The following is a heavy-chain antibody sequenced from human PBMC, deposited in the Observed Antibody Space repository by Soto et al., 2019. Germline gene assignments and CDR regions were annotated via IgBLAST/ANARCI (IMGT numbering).Heavy chain of an antibody. D-gene: IGHD1-26*01. CDR3: VRGWGLDP. J-gene: IGHJ5*02. V-gene: IGHV3-7*04. Sequence: EVQLVESGGGLVQPAGSLRLSCAASGFTFSSYWMTWVRQAPGKGLQWVANIKQDGSEKYYVDSVKGRFTTSRDNVKTSLYMQMNSLRAEDTAVYFWVRGWGLDPWGQGTLVTVSS. CDR2: IKQDGSEK. CDR1: GFTFSSYW.